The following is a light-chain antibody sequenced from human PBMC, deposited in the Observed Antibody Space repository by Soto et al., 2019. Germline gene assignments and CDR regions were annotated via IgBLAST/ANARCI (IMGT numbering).Light chain of an antibody. CDR2: EVS. CDR1: SSDVGGYDY. Sequence: QSALTQPASVSGSPGQSITISCTGTSSDVGGYDYVSWYQQYPDKAPKLMIFEVSNRPSGVSNRFSGSKSGNTASLTISGLQAEDEADYYCSLFTSSRSYVFGSGTKLTVL. V-gene: IGLV2-14*01. CDR3: SLFTSSRSYV. J-gene: IGLJ1*01.